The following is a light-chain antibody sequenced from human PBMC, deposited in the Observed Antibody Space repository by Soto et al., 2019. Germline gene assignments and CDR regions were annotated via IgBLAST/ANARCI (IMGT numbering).Light chain of an antibody. V-gene: IGLV2-14*01. Sequence: QSALTQPASVSGSPGQSITISCTGTSSDVGGYNYVSWYQPHPGKAPKLMIYDVSNRPSGVSNRFSGSKSGNTASLTISGLQAEDEADYYCSSYTSSSILVVFGGGTKLTVL. CDR3: SSYTSSSILVV. CDR1: SSDVGGYNY. J-gene: IGLJ2*01. CDR2: DVS.